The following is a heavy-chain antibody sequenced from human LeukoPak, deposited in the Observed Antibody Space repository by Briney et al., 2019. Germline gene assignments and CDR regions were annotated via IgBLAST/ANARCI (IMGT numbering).Heavy chain of an antibody. J-gene: IGHJ4*02. CDR2: IYTSGST. Sequence: PSETLSLTCTVSGGSISDYYWDWLRQPAGKGLEWIGRIYTSGSTNYHPSLKSRVTMSVDTSKNQFSLRLISVTAADTAVYYCAREPVSTSFDYWGQGTLVTVSS. D-gene: IGHD2-2*01. V-gene: IGHV4-4*07. CDR3: AREPVSTSFDY. CDR1: GGSISDYY.